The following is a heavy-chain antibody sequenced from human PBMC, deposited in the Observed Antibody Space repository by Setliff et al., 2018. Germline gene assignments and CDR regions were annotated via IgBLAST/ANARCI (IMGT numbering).Heavy chain of an antibody. J-gene: IGHJ6*03. D-gene: IGHD3-22*01. CDR1: GYSFSDYG. V-gene: IGHV1-18*01. CDR3: ARTLGGSSGYYSSYYYHYMDV. Sequence: ASVKVSCKASGYSFSDYGISWVRQAPGQGLEWMGWISAYNGNTKYAQKLQGRVTMATDISTSTAYMELRSLRSDDTAVYYCARTLGGSSGYYSSYYYHYMDVWGKGTTVTVSS. CDR2: ISAYNGNT.